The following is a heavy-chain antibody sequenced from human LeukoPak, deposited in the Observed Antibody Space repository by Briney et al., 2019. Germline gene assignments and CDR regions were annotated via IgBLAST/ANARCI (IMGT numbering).Heavy chain of an antibody. CDR1: GFTFSTYA. J-gene: IGHJ4*02. D-gene: IGHD3-22*01. CDR2: ISSNGGST. V-gene: IGHV3-64*02. Sequence: PGGSLRLSCAASGFTFSTYAIHWVRQAPGKGLENVAVISSNGGSTNYADSVKGRFTISRDNSKNTLYLQMGSLRAEDMAVYYCARAFHDGGGYSYDYWGQGTLVTVSS. CDR3: ARAFHDGGGYSYDY.